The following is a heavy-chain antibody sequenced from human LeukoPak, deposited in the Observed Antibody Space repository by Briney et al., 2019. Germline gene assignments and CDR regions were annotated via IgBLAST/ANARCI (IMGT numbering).Heavy chain of an antibody. CDR3: ATYFAGAETFDI. D-gene: IGHD3-16*01. Sequence: PGESLKISCKASGNSITTYWIGWVRQKPGKGLEWMGLIFPGDSDTKYSPSFQGHVIISADKSISTAYLQWSSLKASDTAMYFCATYFAGAETFDIWGQGTLVTVSS. J-gene: IGHJ3*02. CDR2: IFPGDSDT. V-gene: IGHV5-51*01. CDR1: GNSITTYW.